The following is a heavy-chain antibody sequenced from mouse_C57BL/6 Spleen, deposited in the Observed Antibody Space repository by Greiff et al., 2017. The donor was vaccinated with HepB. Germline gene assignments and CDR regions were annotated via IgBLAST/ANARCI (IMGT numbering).Heavy chain of an antibody. CDR1: GYTFTSYW. J-gene: IGHJ4*01. D-gene: IGHD1-1*01. Sequence: VQLQQPGAELVKPGASVKLSCKASGYTFTSYWMQWVKQRPGQGLEWIGEIDPSDSYTNYNQKFKGKATLTVDTSSSTAYMQLSSLTSEDSAVYYCARRDYYYGSSSYYAMDYWGQGTSVTVSS. CDR2: IDPSDSYT. CDR3: ARRDYYYGSSSYYAMDY. V-gene: IGHV1-50*01.